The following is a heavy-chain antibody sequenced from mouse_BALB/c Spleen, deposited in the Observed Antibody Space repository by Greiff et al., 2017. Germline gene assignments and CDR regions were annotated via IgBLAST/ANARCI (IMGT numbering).Heavy chain of an antibody. D-gene: IGHD2-14*01. Sequence: EVQLQQSGPELVKPGASVKMSCKASGYTFTSYVMHWVKQKPGQGLEWIGYINPYNDGTKYNEKFKGKATLTSDKSSSTAYMELSSLTSEDSAVYFCAREGYDEGYAMDYWGQGTSVTVSS. CDR2: INPYNDGT. J-gene: IGHJ4*01. CDR1: GYTFTSYV. V-gene: IGHV1-14*01. CDR3: AREGYDEGYAMDY.